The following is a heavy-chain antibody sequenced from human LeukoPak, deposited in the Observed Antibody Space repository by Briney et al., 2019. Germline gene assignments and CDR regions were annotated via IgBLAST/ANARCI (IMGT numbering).Heavy chain of an antibody. D-gene: IGHD3-22*01. Sequence: GGSLRLSYAASGFTFSSYSMNWVRQAPGKGLEWVSSISSSSSYIYYADSVKGRFTISRDNAKNSLYLQMNSLRAEDTAVYYCASEAYYYDSSGYYVWGQGTLVTVSS. V-gene: IGHV3-21*01. CDR1: GFTFSSYS. CDR3: ASEAYYYDSSGYYV. J-gene: IGHJ4*02. CDR2: ISSSSSYI.